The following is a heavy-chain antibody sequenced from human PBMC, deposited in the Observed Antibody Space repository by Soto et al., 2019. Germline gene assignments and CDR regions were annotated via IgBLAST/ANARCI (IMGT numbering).Heavy chain of an antibody. CDR2: IYYSGTT. J-gene: IGHJ6*04. V-gene: IGHV4-39*01. D-gene: IGHD1-1*01. CDR1: GGSISSTTYY. CDR3: ASTTYYYGMDV. Sequence: SETLSLTCTVSGGSISSTTYYWGWIRQPPGKGLEWIGSIYYSGTTYYNPSLKSRVTISVDTSKNQFSLKLSSVTAADTAVYYCASTTYYYGMDVWGKGTTVTVAS.